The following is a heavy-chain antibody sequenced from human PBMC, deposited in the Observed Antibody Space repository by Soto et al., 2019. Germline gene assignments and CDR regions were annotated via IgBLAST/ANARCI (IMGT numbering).Heavy chain of an antibody. J-gene: IGHJ2*01. Sequence: QVQLVQSGAEVKKPGSSVKVSCKASGCTFSSYAISWVRQAPGQGLEWMGGIIPIFGTAKYAQKFQGRVTITADENTSTAYMGVSSLRSEDTAVYYCARGGKCSSTSCYRYFDLWCRGALVTVSS. V-gene: IGHV1-69*01. D-gene: IGHD2-2*02. CDR2: IIPIFGTA. CDR3: ARGGKCSSTSCYRYFDL. CDR1: GCTFSSYA.